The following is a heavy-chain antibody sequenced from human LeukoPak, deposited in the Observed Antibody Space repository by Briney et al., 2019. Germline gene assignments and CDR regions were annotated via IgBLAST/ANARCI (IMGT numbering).Heavy chain of an antibody. D-gene: IGHD3-22*01. CDR2: IQSKTDGGTT. CDR3: TTDDLYYYDGRQHFDI. V-gene: IGHV3-15*01. Sequence: PGGSLRLSCAASGFTFSNAWMSWVRQAPGKGLEWVGRIQSKTDGGTTDYAAPVKGRFTISRDDSKNTLYLQMNSLKTEDTAVYYCTTDDLYYYDGRQHFDIWGQGTMVTVSS. CDR1: GFTFSNAW. J-gene: IGHJ3*02.